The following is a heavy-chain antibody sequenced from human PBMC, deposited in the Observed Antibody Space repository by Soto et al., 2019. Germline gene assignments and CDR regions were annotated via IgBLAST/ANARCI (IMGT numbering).Heavy chain of an antibody. CDR1: GFIFSSYA. J-gene: IGHJ3*02. CDR3: AKALKAPKDAFDI. V-gene: IGHV3-23*01. CDR2: ISGSGDST. Sequence: GGSLRLSCEASGFIFSSYAMSWARQAPGKGLEWVSIISGSGDSTYYADSVKGRCTISRDNSKNTLYLQMNSLRAEDTAVYYCAKALKAPKDAFDIWGQGTTVTVSS.